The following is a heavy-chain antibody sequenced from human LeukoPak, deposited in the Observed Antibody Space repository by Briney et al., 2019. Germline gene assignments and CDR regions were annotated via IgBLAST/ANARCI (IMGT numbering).Heavy chain of an antibody. V-gene: IGHV3-7*03. D-gene: IGHD6-6*01. CDR3: ARADSSSSRVGFDY. CDR1: GFTFSSYW. J-gene: IGHJ4*02. CDR2: IKQDGSEK. Sequence: GGSLRLSCAASGFTFSSYWMSWVRQAPGKGLEWVANIKQDGSEKYYVDSVKGRFTISRDNAKNSLYLQMNSLRAEDTAVYYCARADSSSSRVGFDYWGQGTLVTVSS.